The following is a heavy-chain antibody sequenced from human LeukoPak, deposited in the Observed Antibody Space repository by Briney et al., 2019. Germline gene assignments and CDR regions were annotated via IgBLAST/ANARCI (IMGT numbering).Heavy chain of an antibody. CDR1: GYTFTGYY. J-gene: IGHJ3*02. D-gene: IGHD5-24*01. CDR3: ARGTSRDGYNPGAFDI. Sequence: ASVKVSCKASGYTFTGYYMHWVRQAPGQGLEWMGWINPNSGGTNYAQKFQGRVAMTRDTSISTAYMELSRLRSDDTAVYYCARGTSRDGYNPGAFDIWGQGTMVTVSS. V-gene: IGHV1-2*02. CDR2: INPNSGGT.